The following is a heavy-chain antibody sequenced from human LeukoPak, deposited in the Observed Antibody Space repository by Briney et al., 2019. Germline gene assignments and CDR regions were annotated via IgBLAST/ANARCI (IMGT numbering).Heavy chain of an antibody. CDR2: IIPIFGTA. V-gene: IGHV1-69*06. J-gene: IGHJ4*02. CDR3: ARMYSRGIYYFDY. D-gene: IGHD6-13*01. Sequence: ASVKVSCKASGGTFSSYAISWVRQAPGQGLEWMGGIIPIFGTANYAQKFQGRVTITADKSTSTAYMELSSLGSEDTAVYYCARMYSRGIYYFDYWGQGTLVTVSS. CDR1: GGTFSSYA.